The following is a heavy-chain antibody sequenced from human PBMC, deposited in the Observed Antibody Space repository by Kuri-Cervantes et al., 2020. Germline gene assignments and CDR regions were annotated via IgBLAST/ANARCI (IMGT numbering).Heavy chain of an antibody. V-gene: IGHV3-9*01. Sequence: SLKISCAASGFTFDDYAMHWVRQVPGRGLEWVSGISWNSGTIGYADSVKGRFTISRDNARNSLYLQMNSLRAEDTALYYCAKDRGGNIRGFYSIGHWGQGTLVTVSS. CDR2: ISWNSGTI. J-gene: IGHJ4*02. D-gene: IGHD4-23*01. CDR3: AKDRGGNIRGFYSIGH. CDR1: GFTFDDYA.